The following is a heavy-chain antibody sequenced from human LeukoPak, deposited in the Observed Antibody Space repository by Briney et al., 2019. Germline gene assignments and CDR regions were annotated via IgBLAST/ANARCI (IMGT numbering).Heavy chain of an antibody. V-gene: IGHV4-59*08. D-gene: IGHD3-22*01. CDR3: ARARSSGYYSHRSLGYYYYYYMDV. Sequence: SETLSLTCTVSGGSISSYYWSWIRQPPGKGLEWIGYIYYSGSTNYNPSLKSRVTISVDTSKNQFSLKLSSVTAADTAVYYCARARSSGYYSHRSLGYYYYYYMDVWGKGTTVTISS. CDR1: GGSISSYY. CDR2: IYYSGST. J-gene: IGHJ6*03.